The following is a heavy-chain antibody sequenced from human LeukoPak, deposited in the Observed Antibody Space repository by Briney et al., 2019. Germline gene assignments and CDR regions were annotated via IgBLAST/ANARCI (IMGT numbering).Heavy chain of an antibody. CDR2: INIGGTNT. CDR1: GFTFNDYY. Sequence: PGGTLRLSCAASGFTFNDYYMSWLRQVPGKGLEWLSYINIGGTNTQYADSVKGRFTISRDNAKKSLYLEMNNLRAEDTAVYYCATDGAGFDNWGQGVLVTVSS. J-gene: IGHJ5*02. CDR3: ATDGAGFDN. V-gene: IGHV3-11*01.